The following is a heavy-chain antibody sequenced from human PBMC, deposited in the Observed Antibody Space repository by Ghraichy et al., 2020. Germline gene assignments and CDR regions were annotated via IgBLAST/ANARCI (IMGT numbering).Heavy chain of an antibody. J-gene: IGHJ3*02. Sequence: SETLSLTCTVSGGSISSYYWSWIRQPPGKGLEWIGYIYYSGSTNYNPSLKSRVTISVDTSKNQFSLNLSSVTAADTAVYYCARDTVHHRGYDAFDIWGQVTMVTVSS. CDR1: GGSISSYY. D-gene: IGHD5-12*01. V-gene: IGHV4-59*01. CDR2: IYYSGST. CDR3: ARDTVHHRGYDAFDI.